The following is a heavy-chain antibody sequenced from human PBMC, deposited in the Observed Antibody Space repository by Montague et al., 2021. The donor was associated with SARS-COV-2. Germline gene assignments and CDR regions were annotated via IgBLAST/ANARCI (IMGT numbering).Heavy chain of an antibody. V-gene: IGHV3-21*01. CDR3: ARDGHYDILTGYYAY. D-gene: IGHD3-9*01. CDR1: GFTFSSYS. CDR2: ISSSSSYI. Sequence: SLRLSCAASGFTFSSYSMNWVRQAPGKGLEWVSSISSSSSYIYYADSVKGRFTISRDNAKNSLYLQMNSLRAEDTAVCYCARDGHYDILTGYYAYWGQGTLVTVSS. J-gene: IGHJ4*02.